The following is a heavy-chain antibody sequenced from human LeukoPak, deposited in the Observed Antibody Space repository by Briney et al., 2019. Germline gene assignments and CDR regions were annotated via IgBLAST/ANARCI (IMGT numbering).Heavy chain of an antibody. CDR3: AKQLGYCSDGSCYFPY. D-gene: IGHD2-15*01. J-gene: IGHJ4*02. V-gene: IGHV3-23*01. Sequence: GKSLRLSCAASGFTFSGYPIHWVRQAPGKGLEWVSAISNNGGYTYYADSVQGRFTISRDNSKSTLCLQMNSLRAEDTAVYYCAKQLGYCSDGSCYFPYWGQGTLVTVSS. CDR2: ISNNGGYT. CDR1: GFTFSGYP.